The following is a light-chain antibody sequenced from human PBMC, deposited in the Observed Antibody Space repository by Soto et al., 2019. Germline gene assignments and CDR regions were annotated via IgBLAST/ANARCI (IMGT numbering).Light chain of an antibody. V-gene: IGLV1-44*01. CDR1: SSNIGSNT. CDR3: AAWDDSLNGLV. J-gene: IGLJ2*01. CDR2: RSN. Sequence: QSVLTQPPSASGTPGQRVTISCSGSSSNIGSNTVNWYQQLPGTAPKLLIYRSNQRPSGVPDRFSGSKSGASASLAISVLQSEDEADYYCAAWDDSLNGLVFGGGTKLTVL.